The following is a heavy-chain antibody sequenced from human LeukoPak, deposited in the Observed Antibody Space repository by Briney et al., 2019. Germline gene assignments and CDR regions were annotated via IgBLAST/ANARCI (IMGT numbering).Heavy chain of an antibody. CDR3: ARDVPYYYDSSGPHRDWFDP. D-gene: IGHD3-22*01. CDR2: ISYDGSNK. CDR1: GFTFSSYA. V-gene: IGHV3-30-3*01. J-gene: IGHJ5*02. Sequence: GGSLRLSCAASGFTFSSYAMHWVRQAPGKGLEWVAVISYDGSNKYYADSVKGRFTIPRDNSKNTLYLQMNSLRAEDTAVYYCARDVPYYYDSSGPHRDWFDPWGQGTLVTVSS.